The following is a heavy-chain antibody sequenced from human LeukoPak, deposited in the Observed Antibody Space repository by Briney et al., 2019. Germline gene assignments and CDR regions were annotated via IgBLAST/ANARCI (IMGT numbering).Heavy chain of an antibody. D-gene: IGHD2-21*02. Sequence: GGSLRLSCVVSGFTFNRCWMNWVRQAPGKGLEWVAHINPDGRDTYYVDSVKGRFTISRDNAQNSMCLQMNSLRVEDTAVYYCTSWGDTTAEYFQRWGQGTLVTVSS. CDR1: GFTFNRCW. CDR3: TSWGDTTAEYFQR. J-gene: IGHJ1*01. CDR2: INPDGRDT. V-gene: IGHV3-7*01.